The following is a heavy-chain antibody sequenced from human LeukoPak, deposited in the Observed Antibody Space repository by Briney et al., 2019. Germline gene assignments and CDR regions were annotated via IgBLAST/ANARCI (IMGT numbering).Heavy chain of an antibody. D-gene: IGHD1-20*01. CDR1: GFTFSSYG. Sequence: GGSLRLSCAASGFTFSSYGMHWVRQAPGKGLEWVAVIWYGGSNKYYADSVKGRFTISRDNSKNTLYLQMNSLRAEDTAVYYCAKVTYNWNQEPWYFDLWGRGTLVTVSS. CDR3: AKVTYNWNQEPWYFDL. V-gene: IGHV3-30*02. J-gene: IGHJ2*01. CDR2: IWYGGSNK.